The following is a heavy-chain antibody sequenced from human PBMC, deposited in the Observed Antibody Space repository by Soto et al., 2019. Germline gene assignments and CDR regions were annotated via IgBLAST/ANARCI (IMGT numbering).Heavy chain of an antibody. D-gene: IGHD6-13*01. J-gene: IGHJ6*02. Sequence: GGSLRLSCAASGFTFSSYDMHWVRQATGKGLEWVSAIGTAGDTYYPGSVKGRFTISRENAKNSLYLQMNSLRAEDTAVYYCAREQQLVRGYYGMDVWGQGTTVTVSS. V-gene: IGHV3-13*01. CDR2: IGTAGDT. CDR1: GFTFSSYD. CDR3: AREQQLVRGYYGMDV.